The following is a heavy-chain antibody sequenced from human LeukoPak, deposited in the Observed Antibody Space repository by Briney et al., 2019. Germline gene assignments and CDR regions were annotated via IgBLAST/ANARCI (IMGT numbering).Heavy chain of an antibody. Sequence: SPSETLSLTCTVSGSSISSYYWSWIRQPPGKGLEWIGYIYYSGSTNYNPSLKSRVTISVDTSKNQFSLKVSSVTDADTAVYYCARVYSVGPTTPFDYWGQGTLVTVSS. D-gene: IGHD1-26*01. CDR1: GSSISSYY. CDR3: ARVYSVGPTTPFDY. CDR2: IYYSGST. V-gene: IGHV4-59*01. J-gene: IGHJ4*02.